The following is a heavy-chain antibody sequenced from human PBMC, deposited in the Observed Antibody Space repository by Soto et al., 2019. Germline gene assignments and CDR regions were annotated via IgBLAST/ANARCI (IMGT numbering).Heavy chain of an antibody. CDR2: IIPIFGTA. Sequence: QVQLVQSGAEVKKPGSSVKVSYKASGGTFSSYAVSWVRQAPRQGLEWMGGIIPIFGTANYAQKFQGRVTITADESTSTAYMELSSLRSEDTAVYYCARGEQWLVFLGYWGQGTLVTVSS. V-gene: IGHV1-69*01. CDR3: ARGEQWLVFLGY. J-gene: IGHJ4*02. CDR1: GGTFSSYA. D-gene: IGHD6-19*01.